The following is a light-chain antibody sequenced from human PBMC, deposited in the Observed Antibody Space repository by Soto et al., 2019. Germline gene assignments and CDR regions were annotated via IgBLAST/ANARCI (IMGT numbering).Light chain of an antibody. CDR3: QQRSNWPT. CDR2: KAS. J-gene: IGKJ4*01. CDR1: QSISTW. Sequence: GDRIPINCRASQSISTWLAWYQQKPGEAPKLLIYKASNLESGVPSRFSGSGSGTDLTLTISSLEPEDFAVYYCQQRSNWPTFGGGTKVDNK. V-gene: IGKV1-5*03.